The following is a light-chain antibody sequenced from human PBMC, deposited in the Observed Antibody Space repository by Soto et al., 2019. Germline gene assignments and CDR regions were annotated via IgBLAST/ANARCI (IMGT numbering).Light chain of an antibody. CDR1: QTVSSSN. Sequence: VLTQSPGTLSLSPGERATLSCRASQTVSSSNLAWDKQKPGQAPRLLIYGASSRATGIPDRFRCRGSGTEFTLTISSLQPDDFAPYYCQQYNSYSGTFGQGTKVDIK. V-gene: IGKV3-20*01. CDR3: QQYNSYSGT. CDR2: GAS. J-gene: IGKJ1*01.